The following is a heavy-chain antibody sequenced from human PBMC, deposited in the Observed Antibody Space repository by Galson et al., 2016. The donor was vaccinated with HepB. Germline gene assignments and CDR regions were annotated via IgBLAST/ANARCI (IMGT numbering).Heavy chain of an antibody. V-gene: IGHV3-53*01. Sequence: SLRLSCAASGFTVNSNYMTWVRQAPGKGPEWVSVIYSGGRTYYAESVKGRFTISRDRSKNTLYLQMNSLRAEDTAVYYCARGPIVAFYAGPTWFDPWGQGTLVTVSS. J-gene: IGHJ5*02. CDR3: ARGPIVAFYAGPTWFDP. CDR2: IYSGGRT. CDR1: GFTVNSNY. D-gene: IGHD2-21*01.